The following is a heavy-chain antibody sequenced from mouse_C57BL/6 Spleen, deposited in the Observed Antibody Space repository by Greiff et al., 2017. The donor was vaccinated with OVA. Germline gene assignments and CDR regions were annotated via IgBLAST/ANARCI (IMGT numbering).Heavy chain of an antibody. J-gene: IGHJ2*01. V-gene: IGHV1-81*01. D-gene: IGHD1-1*01. CDR3: ARGITTVVARGNFDY. CDR1: GYTFTSSG. Sequence: VQRVESGAELARPGASVKLSCKASGYTFTSSGISWVKQRTGQGLEWIGEIYPRSGNTYYNEKFKGKATLTADKSSSTAYMELRSLTSEDSAVYFCARGITTVVARGNFDYWGQGTTLTVSS. CDR2: IYPRSGNT.